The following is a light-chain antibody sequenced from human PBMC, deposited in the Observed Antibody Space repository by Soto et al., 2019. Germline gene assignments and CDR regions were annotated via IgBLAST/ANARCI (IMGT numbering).Light chain of an antibody. Sequence: EIVMTQSPATLSVSPGERATLSCRVGQSVSSNLAWYQQKPGQAPRLLIYGASTRAIGIPARFSGSGSGTEFTLTVSSLQSEDSAVYYCQQYNNWPRTFGQGTKVEI. CDR1: QSVSSN. CDR3: QQYNNWPRT. V-gene: IGKV3-15*01. J-gene: IGKJ1*01. CDR2: GAS.